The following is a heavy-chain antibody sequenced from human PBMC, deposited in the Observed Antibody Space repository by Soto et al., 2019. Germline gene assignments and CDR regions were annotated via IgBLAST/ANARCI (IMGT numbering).Heavy chain of an antibody. J-gene: IGHJ5*02. D-gene: IGHD4-17*01. CDR2: IYYSGST. V-gene: IGHV4-31*03. Sequence: QVQLQESGPGLVKPSQTLSLTCTVSGGSISSGGYYWSWIRQHPGKGLEWIGYIYYSGSTYYNPSLKRRVTISVDTSKNQFSLKLSSVTAADTAVYYCASGGGLDDGDYEDWFDPWGQGTLVTVSS. CDR3: ASGGGLDDGDYEDWFDP. CDR1: GGSISSGGYY.